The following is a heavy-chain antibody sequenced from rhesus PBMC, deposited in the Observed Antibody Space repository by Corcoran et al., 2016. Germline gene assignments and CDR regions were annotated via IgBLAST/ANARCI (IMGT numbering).Heavy chain of an antibody. J-gene: IGHJ4*01. Sequence: QVQLQESGPGLVKPSETLSLTCAVSGYSISSGYGWGWIRQPPGKGLEWIGQIYGGSGNTFHNPSLKSRVTVSKDTSKHQLSLKLRSGTATDTAVYYCARVRIAAGLYFDYWGQGVLVTVSS. V-gene: IGHV4-127*01. CDR3: ARVRIAAGLYFDY. D-gene: IGHD6-13*01. CDR2: IYGGSGNT. CDR1: GYSISSGYG.